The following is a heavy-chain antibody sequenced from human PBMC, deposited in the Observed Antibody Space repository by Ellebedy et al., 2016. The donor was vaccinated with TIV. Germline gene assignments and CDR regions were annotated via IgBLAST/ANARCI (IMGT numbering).Heavy chain of an antibody. CDR3: SRHIGYSNGPSEY. D-gene: IGHD6-19*01. CDR2: IIAIFGTT. CDR1: GATFSGSA. V-gene: IGHV1-69*13. Sequence: SVTVSCKASGATFSGSAISWVRQAPGLGLEWIGGIIAIFGTTKYAQKFQGRVTITADQLTTTSHMELSDLRFEDTAIYYCSRHIGYSNGPSEYWGQGSLVTVSS. J-gene: IGHJ4*02.